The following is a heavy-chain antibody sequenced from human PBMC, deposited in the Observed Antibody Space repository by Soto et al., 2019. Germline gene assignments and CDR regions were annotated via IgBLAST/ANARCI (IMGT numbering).Heavy chain of an antibody. J-gene: IGHJ6*02. Sequence: LGESLKISCQASGYSFWIGWVRQKPGKGLEWMGIIFPADSDTKYSPSFQGQVTISADKSITTAYLQWSSLKASDTAMYYCAGGGVRGVVTRTRDYYGMDVWGQGTTVTV. CDR2: IFPADSDT. D-gene: IGHD3-10*01. CDR3: AGGGVRGVVTRTRDYYGMDV. V-gene: IGHV5-51*01. CDR1: GYSFW.